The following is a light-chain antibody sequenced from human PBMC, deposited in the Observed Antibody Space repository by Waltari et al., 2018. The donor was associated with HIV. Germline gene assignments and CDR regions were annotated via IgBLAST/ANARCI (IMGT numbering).Light chain of an antibody. CDR1: SHTIDFSNF. CDR2: GVT. V-gene: IGLV2-14*01. J-gene: IGLJ3*02. Sequence: QSPLYQPASVSGSPGQSITIPCSGVSHTIDFSNFVSWYQLRPGKAPQLIIFGVTRRPSGISSRFSGSTSGGTASLTISDLQIEDEADYFCSSFAGTGTPMFGGGTKLTVL. CDR3: SSFAGTGTPM.